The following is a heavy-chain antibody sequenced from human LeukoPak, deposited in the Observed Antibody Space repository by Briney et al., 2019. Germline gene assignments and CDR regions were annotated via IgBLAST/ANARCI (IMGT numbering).Heavy chain of an antibody. J-gene: IGHJ4*02. D-gene: IGHD4-17*01. CDR1: GFTFSSYA. Sequence: PGGSLRLSCAASGFTFSSYAMHWVRQAPGKGLEWVAFIRYDGSNKYYADSVKGRFIISRDNSKNTLYLQMNSLRAEDTAVYYCESYGDYPALSYFDYWGQGTLVTVSS. CDR2: IRYDGSNK. V-gene: IGHV3-30*02. CDR3: ESYGDYPALSYFDY.